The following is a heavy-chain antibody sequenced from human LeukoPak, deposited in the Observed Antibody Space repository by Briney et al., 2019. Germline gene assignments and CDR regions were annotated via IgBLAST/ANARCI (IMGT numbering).Heavy chain of an antibody. CDR3: AKDVCNGAGCHFFDY. CDR1: GFTFDNYA. CDR2: VSVGAGRT. J-gene: IGHJ4*02. V-gene: IGHV3-23*01. D-gene: IGHD2-15*01. Sequence: GGSLRLSCAASGFTFDNYAMSWVRQAPGKGLEWVSGVSVGAGRTSYADSVTGRFTISRDNARRILYLQMNSLRAEDTAVYYCAKDVCNGAGCHFFDYWGQGTVVTVSS.